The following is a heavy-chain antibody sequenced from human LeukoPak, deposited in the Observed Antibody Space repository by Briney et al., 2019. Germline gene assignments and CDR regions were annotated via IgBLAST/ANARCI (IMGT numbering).Heavy chain of an antibody. V-gene: IGHV1-18*01. J-gene: IGHJ4*02. Sequence: ASVKVSCKASGYTFTSYGISWVRQAPGQGLEWMGWISAYNGNTNYAQKLQGRVTMTTDTSTSTAYMELRSLRSDDTAVYYCARVYDRWSGYSSGYYFDYWGQGTLVTVSS. D-gene: IGHD3-3*01. CDR1: GYTFTSYG. CDR3: ARVYDRWSGYSSGYYFDY. CDR2: ISAYNGNT.